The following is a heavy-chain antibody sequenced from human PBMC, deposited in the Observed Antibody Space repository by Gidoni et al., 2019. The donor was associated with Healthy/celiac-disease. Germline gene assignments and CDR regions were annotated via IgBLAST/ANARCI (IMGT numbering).Heavy chain of an antibody. D-gene: IGHD5-12*01. J-gene: IGHJ6*02. CDR1: GFTFSSYS. V-gene: IGHV3-21*01. CDR2: ISSSSSYI. CDR3: ARAQKADSGYAPYYYYGMDV. Sequence: EVQLVESGGGLVKPGGSLRLSCAASGFTFSSYSMTWVRQAPGKGREWVSSISSSSSYIYYADSVKGRFTISRDNAKNSLYLQMNSLRAEDTAVYYCARAQKADSGYAPYYYYGMDVWGQGTTVTVSS.